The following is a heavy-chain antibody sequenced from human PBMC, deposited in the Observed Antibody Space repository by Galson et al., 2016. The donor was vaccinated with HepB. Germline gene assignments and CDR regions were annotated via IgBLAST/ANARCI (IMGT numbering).Heavy chain of an antibody. Sequence: SVKVSCKASGGTFSSYAISWVRQAPGRGLEWMGGIIAIFGRANYAQKFQGRVTIIADESTNTAYMELSSLRSEDTAVYYCARDPGLNCGQGYFDLWGRGTLVTVSS. V-gene: IGHV1-69*13. D-gene: IGHD7-27*01. CDR3: ARDPGLNCGQGYFDL. CDR2: IIAIFGRA. J-gene: IGHJ2*01. CDR1: GGTFSSYA.